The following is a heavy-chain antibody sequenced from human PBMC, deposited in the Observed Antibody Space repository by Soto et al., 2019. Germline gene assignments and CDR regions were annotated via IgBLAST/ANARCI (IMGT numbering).Heavy chain of an antibody. J-gene: IGHJ6*02. V-gene: IGHV1-18*01. Sequence: GASVKVSCKASGYTFTSYGISWVRQAPGEGLEWMGWISAYNGNTNYAQKLQGRVTMTTDTSTSTAYMELSSLRSDDTAVYYCARDHSLYTPAFYYYGMDVWGQGTTVTVSS. CDR2: ISAYNGNT. D-gene: IGHD3-16*01. CDR3: ARDHSLYTPAFYYYGMDV. CDR1: GYTFTSYG.